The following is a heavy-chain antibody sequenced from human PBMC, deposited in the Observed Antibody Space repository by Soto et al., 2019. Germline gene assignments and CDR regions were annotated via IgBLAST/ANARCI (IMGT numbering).Heavy chain of an antibody. CDR2: ISYDGSNK. D-gene: IGHD3-10*01. CDR1: GFTFSSYA. J-gene: IGHJ6*02. V-gene: IGHV3-30-3*01. CDR3: ARVRLLWFGELFRPMDV. Sequence: QVQLVESGGGVVQPGRSLRLSCAASGFTFSSYAMHWVRQAPGKGLEWVAVISYDGSNKYYADSVKGRFTISRDNSKNTLYLQMNSLRAEDTAVYYCARVRLLWFGELFRPMDVWGQGTTVTVSS.